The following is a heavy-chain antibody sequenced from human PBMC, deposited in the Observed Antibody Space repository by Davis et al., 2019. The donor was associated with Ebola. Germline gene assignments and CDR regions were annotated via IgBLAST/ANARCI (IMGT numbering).Heavy chain of an antibody. CDR1: GFTFSSYS. D-gene: IGHD3-22*01. V-gene: IGHV3-48*01. CDR3: AKGGLSITMIVVVNDAFDI. CDR2: ISAGSSTI. J-gene: IGHJ3*02. Sequence: GESLKISCATSGFTFSSYSMNWVRQAPGKGLEWVSYISAGSSTIYHADSVKGRFTISRDNAKNTLYLQMNSLRAEDTAVYYCAKGGLSITMIVVVNDAFDIWGQGTMVTVSS.